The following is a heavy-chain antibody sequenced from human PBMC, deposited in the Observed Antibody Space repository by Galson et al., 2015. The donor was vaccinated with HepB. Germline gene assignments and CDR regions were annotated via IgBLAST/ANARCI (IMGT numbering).Heavy chain of an antibody. D-gene: IGHD2-8*01. Sequence: QSGEEVKKPGESLKISCKGSGYSFTSYWIGWVRQMPGKGLEWMGIIYPGDSDTRYSPSLQGQVTISADKSISTAYLQWSSLKASDTAMYYCARAALRLRSYYYYMDVWGKGTTVTVSS. CDR2: IYPGDSDT. CDR3: ARAALRLRSYYYYMDV. CDR1: GYSFTSYW. J-gene: IGHJ6*03. V-gene: IGHV5-51*03.